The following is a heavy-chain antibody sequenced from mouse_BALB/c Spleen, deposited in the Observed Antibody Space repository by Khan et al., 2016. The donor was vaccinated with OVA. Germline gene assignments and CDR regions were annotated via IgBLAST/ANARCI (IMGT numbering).Heavy chain of an antibody. CDR3: AKEGAYYRSDGWFAY. J-gene: IGHJ3*01. D-gene: IGHD2-14*01. V-gene: IGHV1-4*01. Sequence: QVQLQQSGAELARPGASVKMSCKASGYTFTTYTIPWVKQRPGQGLEWIGYIIPSTDYTTYNQKFKDKATLTADKSSSTAYMQLSSLTSDDSAVYYCAKEGAYYRSDGWFAYWGQGTLVTVSA. CDR1: GYTFTTYT. CDR2: IIPSTDYT.